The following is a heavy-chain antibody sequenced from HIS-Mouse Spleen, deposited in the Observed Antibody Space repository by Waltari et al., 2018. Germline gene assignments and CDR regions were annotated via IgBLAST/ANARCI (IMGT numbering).Heavy chain of an antibody. Sequence: QLQLQESGPGLVKPSETLSLTCTVPGCPISRSSYCWGWIRQPPGKGLEWIGSIYYSGSTYYNPSLKSRVTISVDTSKNQFSLKLSSVTAADTAVYYCAREIPYSSSWYDWYFDLWGRGTLVTVSS. CDR3: AREIPYSSSWYDWYFDL. D-gene: IGHD6-13*01. J-gene: IGHJ2*01. V-gene: IGHV4-39*07. CDR1: GCPISRSSYC. CDR2: IYYSGST.